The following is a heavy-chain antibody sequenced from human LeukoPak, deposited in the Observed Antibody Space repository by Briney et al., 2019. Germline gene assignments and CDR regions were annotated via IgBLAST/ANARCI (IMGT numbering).Heavy chain of an antibody. V-gene: IGHV3-23*01. D-gene: IGHD5-18*01. CDR3: ARDLSGIAGYTYGRGIDY. CDR2: ISGSGGST. J-gene: IGHJ4*02. Sequence: GGSLRLSCAASGFTFSSYGMSWVRQAPGKGLEWVSAISGSGGSTYYADSVKGRFTISRDNSKTSLYLQMNSLRAEDTAVYYCARDLSGIAGYTYGRGIDYWGQGTLVTVSS. CDR1: GFTFSSYG.